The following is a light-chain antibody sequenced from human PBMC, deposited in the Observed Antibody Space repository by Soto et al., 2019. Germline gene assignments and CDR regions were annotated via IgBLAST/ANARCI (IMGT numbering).Light chain of an antibody. CDR2: VTD. CDR1: TSNIGENT. Sequence: QSVLTQPPSVSGTLAQGVTISCSGGTSNIGENTVAWFQQLPGTAPKVLIYVTDRRPSGVPDRFSGSKSGTSAYLAISGLQSEDEADYYCAAWDVTLNGHVFGTGTKVTVL. J-gene: IGLJ1*01. CDR3: AAWDVTLNGHV. V-gene: IGLV1-44*01.